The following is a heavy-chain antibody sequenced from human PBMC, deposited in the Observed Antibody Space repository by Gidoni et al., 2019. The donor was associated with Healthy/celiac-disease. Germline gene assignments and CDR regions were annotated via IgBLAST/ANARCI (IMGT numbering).Heavy chain of an antibody. CDR2: IYYSGST. Sequence: QLQLHESGPGLVKPSETLSLTCTVSGGSISSSSYYWGWIRQPPGKGLEWMGSIYYSGSTYYNPSLKSRVTISVDTSKNQFSLKLSSVTAADTAVYYCASLGEMATILFDYWGQGTLVTVPS. CDR1: GGSISSSSYY. J-gene: IGHJ4*02. V-gene: IGHV4-39*01. CDR3: ASLGEMATILFDY. D-gene: IGHD5-12*01.